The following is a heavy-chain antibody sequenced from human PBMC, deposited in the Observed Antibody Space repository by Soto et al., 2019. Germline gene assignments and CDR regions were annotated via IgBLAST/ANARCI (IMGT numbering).Heavy chain of an antibody. V-gene: IGHV5-51*01. D-gene: IGHD3-3*01. CDR1: GYNFAGYW. CDR2: IYPSDSDT. Sequence: PGESLKISCKGSGYNFAGYWIAWVRQMPGKGLELMGIIYPSDSDTRYRPSFQGQVTISADRSISSAYLQWSSLRASDTAMYYCARGGVSTRTFDYWGQGTPVTVSS. CDR3: ARGGVSTRTFDY. J-gene: IGHJ4*02.